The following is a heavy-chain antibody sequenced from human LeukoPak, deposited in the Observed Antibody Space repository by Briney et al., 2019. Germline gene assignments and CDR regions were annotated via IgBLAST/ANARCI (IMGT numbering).Heavy chain of an antibody. CDR3: ARWMVGATFDY. J-gene: IGHJ4*02. D-gene: IGHD1-26*01. CDR2: INHSGST. CDR1: GGSFSGYY. Sequence: PSETLSLTCAVYGGSFSGYYWSWIRQPPGKGLEWIGEINHSGSTNQNPSLKSRVTISVDTSKNQFSLKLSSVTAADTAVYYCARWMVGATFDYWGQGTLVTVSS. V-gene: IGHV4-34*01.